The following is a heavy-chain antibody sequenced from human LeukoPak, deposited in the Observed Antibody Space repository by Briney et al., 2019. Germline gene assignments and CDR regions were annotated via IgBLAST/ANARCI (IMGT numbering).Heavy chain of an antibody. CDR2: ISWNSGSI. J-gene: IGHJ4*02. CDR1: GFTFDDYA. Sequence: PGRSLRLSCAASGFTFDDYAMHWVRQAPGKGLEWVSGISWNSGSIGYADSVKGRFTISRDNAKNSLYLQMNSLRAEDTALYYCAKDSRRRLRSEGYFDYWGQGTLVTVSS. V-gene: IGHV3-9*01. D-gene: IGHD5-12*01. CDR3: AKDSRRRLRSEGYFDY.